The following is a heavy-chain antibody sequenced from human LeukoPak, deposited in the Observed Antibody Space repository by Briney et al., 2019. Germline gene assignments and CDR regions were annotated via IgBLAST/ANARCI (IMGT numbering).Heavy chain of an antibody. J-gene: IGHJ4*02. CDR3: VRVGSAYGDPLEFDF. CDR2: ISGYNANT. D-gene: IGHD4-17*01. CDR1: GYSFNKFG. Sequence: ASVKVSCKGSGYSFNKFGISWVRQAPGQGLEXMGWISGYNANTDSAQKFQDRVTMTTDNSVTTAYLELRSLRSDDTAVYFCVRVGSAYGDPLEFDFWGQGTLVTVSS. V-gene: IGHV1-18*01.